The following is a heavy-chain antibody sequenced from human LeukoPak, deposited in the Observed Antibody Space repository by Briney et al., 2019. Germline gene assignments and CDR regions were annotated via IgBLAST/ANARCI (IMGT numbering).Heavy chain of an antibody. D-gene: IGHD4-23*01. V-gene: IGHV3-48*04. CDR1: GSSLDNYA. Sequence: GGSLRLSCEASGSSLDNYAMSWVRQAPGKGLEYIAYISRSSLAINYAEPVRGRFIVSRDNARNSLYLQMNGLRADDTAVYHCAGDPSVGSTCYYVDVWGKGTTVTVSS. CDR3: AGDPSVGSTCYYVDV. J-gene: IGHJ6*03. CDR2: ISRSSLAI.